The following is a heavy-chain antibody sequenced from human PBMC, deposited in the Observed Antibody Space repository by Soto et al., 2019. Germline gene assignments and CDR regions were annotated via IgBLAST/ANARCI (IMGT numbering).Heavy chain of an antibody. D-gene: IGHD3-22*01. CDR2: INPSGGST. CDR3: ARRSVNYYDSSGSYYFDY. V-gene: IGHV1-46*01. J-gene: IGHJ4*02. CDR1: GYTFTSYY. Sequence: ASLKVSCKASGYTFTSYYMHWVRQAPGQGLEWMGIINPSGGSTSYAQKFQGRVTMTRDTSTSTVYMELSSLRSEDTAVYYCARRSVNYYDSSGSYYFDYWGQGTLVTVSS.